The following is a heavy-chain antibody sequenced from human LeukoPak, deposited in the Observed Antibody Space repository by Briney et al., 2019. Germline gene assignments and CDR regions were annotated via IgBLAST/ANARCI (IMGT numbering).Heavy chain of an antibody. J-gene: IGHJ6*03. CDR3: ARGDLRFNYYYYYYMDV. D-gene: IGHD3-3*01. CDR1: GFSFSDYG. CDR2: ISYDGSNK. Sequence: GGSLRLSCGASGFSFSDYGMHWVRQAPGKGLEWVAVISYDGSNKYYADSVKGRFTIPRDNSKNTLYLQMNSLRAEDTAVYYCARGDLRFNYYYYYYMDVWGKGTTVTVSS. V-gene: IGHV3-30*19.